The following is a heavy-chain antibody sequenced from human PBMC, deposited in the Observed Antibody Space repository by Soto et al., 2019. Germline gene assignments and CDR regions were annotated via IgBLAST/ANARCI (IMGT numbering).Heavy chain of an antibody. V-gene: IGHV4-4*02. CDR2: IYHSGST. CDR1: SGSISSSNW. D-gene: IGHD4-4*01. CDR3: ARDHRHDYSSPEAFDI. J-gene: IGHJ3*02. Sequence: SETLSLTCAVSSGSISSSNWWSWVREPPWKGLEWIGEIYHSGSTNYNPSLKSRVTISVDKSKNQFSLKLSSVTAADTAVYYCARDHRHDYSSPEAFDIWGQGTMVTVSS.